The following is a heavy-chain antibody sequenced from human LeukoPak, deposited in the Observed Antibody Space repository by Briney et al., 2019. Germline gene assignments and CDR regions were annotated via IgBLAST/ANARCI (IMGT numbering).Heavy chain of an antibody. CDR1: RGPLTPGAYS. J-gene: IGHJ5*02. V-gene: IGHV4-30-2*01. CDR3: ARVGHKLRFDP. Sequence: TPSPPPALSRGPLTPGAYSPSSIPHPPRKGPEWIGYIYHSGSTYHNPPPNSRVTISVDRSKNQFSLKLSSVTAADTAVYYCARVGHKLRFDPWGQGTLVTVSS. CDR2: IYHSGST. D-gene: IGHD2-21*01.